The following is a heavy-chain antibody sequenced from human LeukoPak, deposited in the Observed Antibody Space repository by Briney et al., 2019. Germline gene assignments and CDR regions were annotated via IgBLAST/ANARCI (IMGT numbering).Heavy chain of an antibody. CDR1: GGTFSSYA. Sequence: SSVKVSCKASGGTFSSYAISWVRQAPGQGLEWMGIINPSGGSTSYAQKFQGRVTMTRDTSTSTVYMELSSLRSEDTAVYYCARRLWAYCGGDCYAQFFDPWGQGTLVTVSS. V-gene: IGHV1-46*01. CDR2: INPSGGST. D-gene: IGHD2-21*02. CDR3: ARRLWAYCGGDCYAQFFDP. J-gene: IGHJ5*02.